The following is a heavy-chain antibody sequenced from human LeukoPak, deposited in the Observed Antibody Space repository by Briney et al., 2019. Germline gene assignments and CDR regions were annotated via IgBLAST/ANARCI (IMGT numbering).Heavy chain of an antibody. CDR3: ASDVAYKFDY. CDR2: IDPDGSTT. Sequence: PGGSLRLSCAASGFTFSRDSMHWVRQSLGKGLVWLSRIDPDGSTTNYADSVKGRFTISRDNAKNTLYLQMNSLTDEDTAVYYCASDVAYKFDYWGQGTLVTFSS. V-gene: IGHV3-74*01. CDR1: GFTFSRDS. D-gene: IGHD5-24*01. J-gene: IGHJ4*02.